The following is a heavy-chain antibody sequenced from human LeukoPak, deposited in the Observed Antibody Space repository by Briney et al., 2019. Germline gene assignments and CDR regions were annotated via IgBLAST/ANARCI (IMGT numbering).Heavy chain of an antibody. D-gene: IGHD6-19*01. CDR3: ARGGAWYNVHDAFDI. J-gene: IGHJ3*02. V-gene: IGHV4-59*01. CDR2: IYYSGST. CDR1: GGSISSYY. Sequence: SETLSLTCTASGGSISSYYWSWLRQPPGKGLEWIGYIYYSGSTNYNPSLKSRVTISVDTSKNQFSLKLSSVTAADTAVYYCARGGAWYNVHDAFDIWGQGTMVTVSS.